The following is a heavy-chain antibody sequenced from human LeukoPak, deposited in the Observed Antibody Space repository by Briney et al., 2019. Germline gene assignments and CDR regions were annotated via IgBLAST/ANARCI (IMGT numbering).Heavy chain of an antibody. Sequence: GGSLRLSCAASGFTFSSYSMNWVRQAPGKGLEWVSSISSSSSYIYYADSVKGRFTISRDNAKNSLYLQMNSLRAEDTAVYYCARAPITMVRGVINYFDYWGLGTLVTVSS. J-gene: IGHJ4*02. CDR1: GFTFSSYS. CDR3: ARAPITMVRGVINYFDY. V-gene: IGHV3-21*01. CDR2: ISSSSSYI. D-gene: IGHD3-10*01.